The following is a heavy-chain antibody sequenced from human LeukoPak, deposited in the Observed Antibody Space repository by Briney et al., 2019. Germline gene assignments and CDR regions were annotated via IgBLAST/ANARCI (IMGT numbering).Heavy chain of an antibody. J-gene: IGHJ4*02. D-gene: IGHD2-2*01. CDR2: MNPNSGNA. CDR3: ASWSGIVPAAFDY. Sequence: ASVKVSCKAPGYTFTSYDINWVRQATGQGLEWMGWMNPNSGNAGYAQKFQGRVTITRNTSISTAYMELSSLRSEDTAVYYCASWSGIVPAAFDYWGQGTLVTVSS. V-gene: IGHV1-8*03. CDR1: GYTFTSYD.